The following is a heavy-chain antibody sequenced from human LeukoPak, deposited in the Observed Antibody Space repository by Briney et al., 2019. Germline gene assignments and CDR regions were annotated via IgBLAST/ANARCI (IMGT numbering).Heavy chain of an antibody. Sequence: SETLSLXCAVYGGSYSGYYWSWIRQPPGKGLESIGEINRSGSTNYNPSLKSRVTISVDTSKNQFSLKLSSVTAADTAVYYCARGSRSSSPFDYWGQGTLVTVSS. CDR3: ARGSRSSSPFDY. V-gene: IGHV4-34*01. CDR1: GGSYSGYY. J-gene: IGHJ4*02. D-gene: IGHD6-13*01. CDR2: INRSGST.